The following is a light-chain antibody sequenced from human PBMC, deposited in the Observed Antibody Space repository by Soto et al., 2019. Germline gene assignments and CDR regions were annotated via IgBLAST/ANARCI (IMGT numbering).Light chain of an antibody. J-gene: IGLJ3*02. CDR2: DVS. CDR3: SSYTGSSTLL. V-gene: IGLV2-14*03. Sequence: QSVLTQPASVSGSPGQSITISCTGTSSDVGAYNYVSWYQQHPGKAPKLMIYDVSDRPSGVSNRFSGSKSGNTASLTISGLQAEDEADYYCSSYTGSSTLLFGGGTKVTVL. CDR1: SSDVGAYNY.